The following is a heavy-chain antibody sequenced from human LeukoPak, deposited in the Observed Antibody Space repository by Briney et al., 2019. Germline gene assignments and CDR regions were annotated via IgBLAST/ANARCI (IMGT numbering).Heavy chain of an antibody. CDR2: INPNSGGT. V-gene: IGHV1-2*02. Sequence: ASVKVSRKASGYTFTGYYMHWVRQAPGQGLEWMGWINPNSGGTNYAQKFQGRVTMTRDTSVSTAYMELSRLRSDDTAVYYCARDSDIVVVVAATWAFDYWGQGALVTVSS. D-gene: IGHD2-15*01. CDR3: ARDSDIVVVVAATWAFDY. CDR1: GYTFTGYY. J-gene: IGHJ4*02.